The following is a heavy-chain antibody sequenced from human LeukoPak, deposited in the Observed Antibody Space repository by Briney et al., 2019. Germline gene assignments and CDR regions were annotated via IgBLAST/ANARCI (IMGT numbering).Heavy chain of an antibody. CDR3: ARDATTTGNFYYMGV. Sequence: GGSLRLSCAASGFSFEDYAMHWVRQVPGKGLEWVSGISWNGGSMGYAESVKGRFTISRDNAKNTLYLQMSSLRIEDSAVYYCARDATTTGNFYYMGVWGKGTTVIVSS. CDR2: ISWNGGSM. V-gene: IGHV3-9*01. D-gene: IGHD3-10*01. CDR1: GFSFEDYA. J-gene: IGHJ6*03.